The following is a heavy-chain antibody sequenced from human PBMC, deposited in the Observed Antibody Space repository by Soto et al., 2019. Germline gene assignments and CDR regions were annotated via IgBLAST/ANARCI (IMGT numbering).Heavy chain of an antibody. D-gene: IGHD1-26*01. CDR1: GFTFSAYW. V-gene: IGHV3-74*01. CDR2: ISTDGSSA. Sequence: EVQLVESGGGLVQPGGSLRLSCAASGFTFSAYWMHWVRQAPGKGLVWVSRISTDGSSASYADSVKGRFTVSRDNAKNTLYLQMNSLRAEDTALYYCARVVAHYSGSYRTIDYWGQGTLVTVSS. CDR3: ARVVAHYSGSYRTIDY. J-gene: IGHJ4*02.